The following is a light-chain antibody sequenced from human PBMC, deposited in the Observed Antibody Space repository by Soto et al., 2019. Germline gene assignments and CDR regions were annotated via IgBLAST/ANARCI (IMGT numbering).Light chain of an antibody. J-gene: IGKJ4*01. Sequence: PGERATLSCRASQSVSSYLAWYQQKPGQAPRLLIYDASNRATGIPARFSGSGSGTDFTLTISRLEPEDFAVYYCQQFSSYPLTFGGGTKVDI. V-gene: IGKV3-11*01. CDR2: DAS. CDR1: QSVSSY. CDR3: QQFSSYPLT.